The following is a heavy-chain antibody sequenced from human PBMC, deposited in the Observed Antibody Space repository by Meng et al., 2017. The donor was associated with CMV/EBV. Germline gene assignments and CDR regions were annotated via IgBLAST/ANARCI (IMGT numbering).Heavy chain of an antibody. Sequence: KASGGTFSSYAISWVRQAPGQGLEWMGGIIPIFGTANYAQKFQGRVTITTDESTSTDYMELSSLRSEDTAVYYCASSIAARPRPFDYWGQGTLVTVSS. CDR1: GGTFSSYA. J-gene: IGHJ4*02. V-gene: IGHV1-69*05. D-gene: IGHD6-6*01. CDR2: IIPIFGTA. CDR3: ASSIAARPRPFDY.